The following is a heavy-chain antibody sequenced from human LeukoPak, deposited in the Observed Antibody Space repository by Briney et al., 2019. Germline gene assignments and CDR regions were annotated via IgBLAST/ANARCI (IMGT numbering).Heavy chain of an antibody. CDR2: ISSSSSYI. J-gene: IGHJ4*02. Sequence: GGSLRLSCAASGFTFSSMNWARQAPGKGLEWVSSISSSSSYIYYADSVKGRFTISRDNAKNSLYLQMNSLRAEDTAVYYCARDPDVDTAMFDYWGQGTLVTVSS. V-gene: IGHV3-21*01. D-gene: IGHD5-18*01. CDR1: GFTFSS. CDR3: ARDPDVDTAMFDY.